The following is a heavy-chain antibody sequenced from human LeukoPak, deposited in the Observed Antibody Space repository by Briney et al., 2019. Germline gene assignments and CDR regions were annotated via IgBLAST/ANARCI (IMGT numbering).Heavy chain of an antibody. V-gene: IGHV4-39*07. D-gene: IGHD2-2*01. CDR1: GGSISSSSYY. Sequence: SETLSLTCTVSGGSISSSSYYWGWIRQALGKGLEWIGSFEYGGSTYYNPSLKSRVTISVDTSKNQFSLKLSSVTAADTAVYYCARESSRDCRTTSCYEVFDPWGQGTLVTVSS. CDR2: FEYGGST. J-gene: IGHJ5*02. CDR3: ARESSRDCRTTSCYEVFDP.